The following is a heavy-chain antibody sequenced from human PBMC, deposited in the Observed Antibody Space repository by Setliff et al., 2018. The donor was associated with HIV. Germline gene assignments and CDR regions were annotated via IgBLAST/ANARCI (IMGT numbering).Heavy chain of an antibody. CDR2: INPSSGST. J-gene: IGHJ1*01. CDR3: ARDHAPSSSASYFQH. Sequence: ASVKVSCKASGYTFTSYYMHWVRQAPGQGLEWMGIINPSSGSTTYAQKFQGRVTMTRDTSTSTVYMELSSLRSEDTAVYYCARDHAPSSSASYFQHWGQGIPVTVSS. D-gene: IGHD6-6*01. CDR1: GYTFTSYY. V-gene: IGHV1-46*01.